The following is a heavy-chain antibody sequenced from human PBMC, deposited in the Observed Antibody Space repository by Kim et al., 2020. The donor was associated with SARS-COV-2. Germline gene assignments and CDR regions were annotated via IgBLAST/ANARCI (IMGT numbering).Heavy chain of an antibody. CDR3: ARLPTVRGVIIKSRVWFDP. Sequence: SRVTISVDTSKNQFSLKLSSVTAADTAVYYCARLPTVRGVIIKSRVWFDPWGQGTLVTVSS. V-gene: IGHV4-34*01. J-gene: IGHJ5*02. D-gene: IGHD3-10*01.